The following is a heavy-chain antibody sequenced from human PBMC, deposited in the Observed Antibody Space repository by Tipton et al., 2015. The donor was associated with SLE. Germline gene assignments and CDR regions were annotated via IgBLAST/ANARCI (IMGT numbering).Heavy chain of an antibody. Sequence: LRLSCTVSLYSIGSGFYWDWVRQAPGKGLEWVATMHHNGSTYYNPSLRSRVAVSAVTSKNQFSLRVSSVTAADTAVYYCARAGTGTAWGTFDIWGPGTMVTVSS. CDR2: MHHNGST. V-gene: IGHV4-38-2*02. CDR1: LYSIGSGFY. CDR3: ARAGTGTAWGTFDI. D-gene: IGHD1-14*01. J-gene: IGHJ3*02.